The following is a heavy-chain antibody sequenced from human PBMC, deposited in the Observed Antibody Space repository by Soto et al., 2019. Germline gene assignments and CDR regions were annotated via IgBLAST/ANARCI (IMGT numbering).Heavy chain of an antibody. CDR3: ARVSPGYSSSWYTFGYYYYGMDV. J-gene: IGHJ6*02. CDR2: INAGNGNT. V-gene: IGHV1-3*01. CDR1: GYTFTSYA. Sequence: SVTVSCKASGYTFTSYAMYWVRQAPGQRLEWMGWINAGNGNTKYSQKFQGRVTITRDTSASTAYMELSSLRFEDTAVYYCARVSPGYSSSWYTFGYYYYGMDVWGQGTTVTVSS. D-gene: IGHD6-13*01.